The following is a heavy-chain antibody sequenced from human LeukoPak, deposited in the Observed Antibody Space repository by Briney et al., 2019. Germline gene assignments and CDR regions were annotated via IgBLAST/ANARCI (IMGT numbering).Heavy chain of an antibody. J-gene: IGHJ5*02. V-gene: IGHV3-7*01. Sequence: GSLRLSCAASGFTFSSYWITWVRQAPGKGLEWVANIKQDGSEKYYVDSVKGRFTISRDNAKNSLYLQMNSLRAEDTAVYYCARERYSSSSRARWFDPWGPGTLVTVSS. CDR2: IKQDGSEK. CDR3: ARERYSSSSRARWFDP. CDR1: GFTFSSYW. D-gene: IGHD6-6*01.